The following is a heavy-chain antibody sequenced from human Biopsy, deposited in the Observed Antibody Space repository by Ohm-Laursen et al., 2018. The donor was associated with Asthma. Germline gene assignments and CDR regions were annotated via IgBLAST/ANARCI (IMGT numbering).Heavy chain of an antibody. J-gene: IGHJ6*02. D-gene: IGHD6-19*01. V-gene: IGHV1-69*13. CDR1: GGTFSNFA. CDR2: IMTVFGTT. CDR3: ARCQVGYSSGWSLLLKKIYYSGMDV. Sequence: GASVKVSCKAPGGTFSNFAISWVRQAPGQGLEWLGGIMTVFGTTNYAQKFQGRVTITADESTSPAYMEVTSLRSEDTAIYYCARCQVGYSSGWSLLLKKIYYSGMDVWGQGTTVIVSS.